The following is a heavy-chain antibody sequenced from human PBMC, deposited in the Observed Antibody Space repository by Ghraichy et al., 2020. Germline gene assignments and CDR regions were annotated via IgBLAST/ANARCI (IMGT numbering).Heavy chain of an antibody. CDR3: ARQAYCGGDCTWYFDL. D-gene: IGHD2-21*02. J-gene: IGHJ2*01. CDR1: GYSFTSYW. Sequence: GESLNISCKGSGYSFTSYWIGWVRQMPGKGLEWMGIIYPGDSDTRYSPSFQGQVTISADKSISTAYLQWSSLKASDTAMYYCARQAYCGGDCTWYFDLWGRGTLVTVSS. CDR2: IYPGDSDT. V-gene: IGHV5-51*01.